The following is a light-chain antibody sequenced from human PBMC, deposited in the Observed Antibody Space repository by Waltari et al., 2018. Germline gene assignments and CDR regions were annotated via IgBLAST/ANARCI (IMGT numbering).Light chain of an antibody. CDR1: QSLLHSNGYNY. Sequence: DIVMTQSPLSLSVTPGEPDSISCRSSQSLLHSNGYNYLDWYLQKPGQSPPLLIYLGSNRASGVPDRFSGSGSGTDFTLKISRVEAEDVGVYYCMQALQTPPFTFGPGTKVDIK. J-gene: IGKJ3*01. V-gene: IGKV2-28*01. CDR3: MQALQTPPFT. CDR2: LGS.